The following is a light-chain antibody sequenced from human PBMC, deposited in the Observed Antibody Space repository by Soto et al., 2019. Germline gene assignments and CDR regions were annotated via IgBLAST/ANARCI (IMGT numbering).Light chain of an antibody. J-gene: IGKJ1*01. CDR3: QQYGRSGT. Sequence: IVLTQSPGTLPFPPGQRSILSCRASQSVSSSYLAWYQQKPGQAPRLLIYGASNRATGIPDRFSGSGSGTDFTLTISRLEPEDFAVYYCQQYGRSGTFGQGTKVDIK. CDR2: GAS. CDR1: QSVSSSY. V-gene: IGKV3-20*01.